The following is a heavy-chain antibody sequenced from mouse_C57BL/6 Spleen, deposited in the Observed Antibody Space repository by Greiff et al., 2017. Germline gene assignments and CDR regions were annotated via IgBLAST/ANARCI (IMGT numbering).Heavy chain of an antibody. V-gene: IGHV5-17*01. CDR1: GFTFSDYG. CDR2: ISSGSSTI. J-gene: IGHJ4*01. D-gene: IGHD4-1*01. Sequence: EVKLVESGGGLVKPGGSLKLSCAASGFTFSDYGMHWVRQAPEKGLEWVAYISSGSSTIYYADTVKGRFPISRDNAKNTLFLQMTSLRSEDTAMYYCARKLGREYAMDYWGQGTSVTVSS. CDR3: ARKLGREYAMDY.